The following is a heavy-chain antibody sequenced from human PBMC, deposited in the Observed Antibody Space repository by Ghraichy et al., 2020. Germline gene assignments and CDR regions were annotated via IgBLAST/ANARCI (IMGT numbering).Heavy chain of an antibody. CDR2: ISSSSSTI. J-gene: IGHJ4*02. V-gene: IGHV3-48*02. CDR1: GFTFSSYS. CDR3: ARVFSLTTGRSFDY. Sequence: GGSLRLSCAASGFTFSSYSMNWVRQAPGKGLEWVSYISSSSSTIYYADSVKGRFTISRDNAKNSLYLQMNSLRDEDTAVYYCARVFSLTTGRSFDYWGQGTLVTVSS. D-gene: IGHD4-17*01.